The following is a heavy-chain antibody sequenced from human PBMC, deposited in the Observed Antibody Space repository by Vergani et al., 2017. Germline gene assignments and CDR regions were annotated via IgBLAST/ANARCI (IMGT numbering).Heavy chain of an antibody. Sequence: QVQLVQSGAEVKKPGSSVKVSCKASGGTFSSYAISWVRQAPGQGLEWMGGNIPIFGTANYAQKFQGRVTITADESTSTAYMELSSLRSEDTAVYYCARGVVVVPAALRGGGRLCYYYMDVWGKGTTVTVSS. CDR2: NIPIFGTA. J-gene: IGHJ6*03. V-gene: IGHV1-69*01. D-gene: IGHD2-2*01. CDR3: ARGVVVVPAALRGGGRLCYYYMDV. CDR1: GGTFSSYA.